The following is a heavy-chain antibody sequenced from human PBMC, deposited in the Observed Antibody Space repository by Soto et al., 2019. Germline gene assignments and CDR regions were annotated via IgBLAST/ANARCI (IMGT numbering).Heavy chain of an antibody. CDR3: CAGGGLPRYY. Sequence: QLQLQESGSGLVKPSQTLSLTCAVSGGSISSGGYSWSWIRQPPGKGLEWIGYIYHSGSTYYNPSPMSRVTIEVARAKNQFSLRLRSVTAADTAVYYCCAGGGLPRYYWGQGTLVTVSS. CDR2: IYHSGST. V-gene: IGHV4-30-2*01. CDR1: GGSISSGGYS. D-gene: IGHD5-12*01. J-gene: IGHJ4*02.